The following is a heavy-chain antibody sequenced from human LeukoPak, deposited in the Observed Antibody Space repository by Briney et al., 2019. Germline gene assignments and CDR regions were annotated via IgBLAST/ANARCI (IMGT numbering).Heavy chain of an antibody. CDR3: ARDLSMDY. Sequence: GGSLRLSCEASGFIFSSYWMGWVRQVPGKGLEWVANMKQDGSEKYYVDSVKGRFTISRDNAKNSLYLQMNSLRAEDTAVYYCARDLSMDYWGRGALVTVSS. V-gene: IGHV3-7*01. CDR2: MKQDGSEK. D-gene: IGHD2/OR15-2a*01. J-gene: IGHJ4*02. CDR1: GFIFSSYW.